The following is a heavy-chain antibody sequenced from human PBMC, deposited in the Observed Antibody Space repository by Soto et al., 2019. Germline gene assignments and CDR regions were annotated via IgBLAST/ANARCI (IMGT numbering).Heavy chain of an antibody. CDR1: GCTFSSYA. CDR2: IIPIFGTA. CDR3: ARGTTILRDYYYGMDV. J-gene: IGHJ6*01. D-gene: IGHD3-3*01. V-gene: IGHV1-69*13. Sequence: SVKVSCKASGCTFSSYAISWVRQAPGQGLEWMGGIIPIFGTANYAQKFQGRVTITADESTSTAYMELSSLRSEDTAVYYCARGTTILRDYYYGMDVWGQGTTVTVSS.